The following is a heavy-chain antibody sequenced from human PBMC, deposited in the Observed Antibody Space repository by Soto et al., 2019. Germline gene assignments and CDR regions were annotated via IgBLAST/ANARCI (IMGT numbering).Heavy chain of an antibody. Sequence: GGSLRLSCAASGFTFSSYSMNWVRQAPGKGLEWVSSISSSSSYIYYADSVKGRFTISRDITKNSLYLQRNSLRAEDTAVDYWARKMDYDSSGYNPFDYWGHGTLVTVSS. CDR2: ISSSSSYI. CDR3: ARKMDYDSSGYNPFDY. CDR1: GFTFSSYS. D-gene: IGHD3-22*01. J-gene: IGHJ4*01. V-gene: IGHV3-21*01.